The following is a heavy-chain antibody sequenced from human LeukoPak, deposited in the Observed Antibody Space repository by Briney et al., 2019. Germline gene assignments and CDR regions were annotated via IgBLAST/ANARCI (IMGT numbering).Heavy chain of an antibody. CDR2: ISYDGSNK. J-gene: IGHJ6*02. D-gene: IGHD4-17*01. Sequence: GESLRLSCAASGFTFSSYGMHWVRQAPGKGLEWVAVISYDGSNKYYADSVKGRFTISKDNSKNTLYLQMNSLRAEDTAVYYCAKDTGDYTYYYYYGMDVWGQGTTVTVSS. CDR3: AKDTGDYTYYYYYGMDV. V-gene: IGHV3-30*18. CDR1: GFTFSSYG.